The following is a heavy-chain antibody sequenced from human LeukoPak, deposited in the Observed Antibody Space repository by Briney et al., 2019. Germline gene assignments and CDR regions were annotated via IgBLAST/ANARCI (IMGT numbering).Heavy chain of an antibody. V-gene: IGHV3-30-3*01. D-gene: IGHD5-24*01. CDR2: ISYDGNYK. J-gene: IGHJ4*02. CDR1: GFTLSRYP. Sequence: GGSLTLSCTASGFTLSRYPMQGARQAPGKGLEWVSVISYDGNYKYYADSVTGRFTVSRDHSQSMLFLQMNSLRPEDTAVYYFARVSRSGSAATTLTYWGQGTLVTVSS. CDR3: ARVSRSGSAATTLTY.